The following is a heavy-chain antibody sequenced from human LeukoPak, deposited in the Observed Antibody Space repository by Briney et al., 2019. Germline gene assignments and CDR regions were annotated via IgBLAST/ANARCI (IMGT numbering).Heavy chain of an antibody. V-gene: IGHV1-69*13. D-gene: IGHD3-22*01. J-gene: IGHJ5*02. CDR1: GYTFTSYA. CDR2: IIPIFGTA. Sequence: GASVKVSCKASGYTFTSYAISWVRQAPGQGLEWMGGIIPIFGTANYAQKFQGRVTITADESTSTAYMELSSLRSEDTAVYYCARDDVHSHYYDSSGYSWGQGTLVTVS. CDR3: ARDDVHSHYYDSSGYS.